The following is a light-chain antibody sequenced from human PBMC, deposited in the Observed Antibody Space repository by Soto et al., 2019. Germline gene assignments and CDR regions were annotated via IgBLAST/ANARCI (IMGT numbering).Light chain of an antibody. CDR1: QGIRND. CDR3: QQYNNWPPRT. CDR2: AAS. J-gene: IGKJ1*01. Sequence: AIQMTQSPSSLSASVGDRVTITCRASQGIRNDLGWYQQKPGKAPKLLIYAASSLQSGVPSRFSGSGSGTDFTLTISSLQSEDFAVYYCQQYNNWPPRTFGQGTKVEIK. V-gene: IGKV1-6*01.